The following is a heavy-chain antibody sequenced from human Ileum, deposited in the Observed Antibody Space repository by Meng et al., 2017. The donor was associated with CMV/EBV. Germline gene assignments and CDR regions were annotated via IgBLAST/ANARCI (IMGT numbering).Heavy chain of an antibody. Sequence: SCKASGYIFTRYVMNWVRQAPGQGLEWIGWINTNTGNPLYAQGFTGRFVFSLDTSVSTAYLQISSLKAEDTAVYYCARDQPGEGADYWGQGTLVTVSS. D-gene: IGHD7-27*01. V-gene: IGHV7-4-1*02. CDR2: INTNTGNP. J-gene: IGHJ4*02. CDR3: ARDQPGEGADY. CDR1: GYIFTRYV.